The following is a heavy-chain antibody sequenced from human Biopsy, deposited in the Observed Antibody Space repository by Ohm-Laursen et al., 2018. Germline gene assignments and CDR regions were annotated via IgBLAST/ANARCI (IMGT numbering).Heavy chain of an antibody. V-gene: IGHV4-59*01. CDR2: IYYSGST. Sequence: TLSLTCTVSGGSIYNSFWSWIRQPPGKGLEWIGYIYYSGSTNYNPSLKSRVTISMDMSKNQFSLRLSSVTAADTAIYYCARDRGYYSDRTVPGYFDLWGRGTLVTVSS. CDR1: GGSIYNSF. J-gene: IGHJ2*01. CDR3: ARDRGYYSDRTVPGYFDL. D-gene: IGHD3-22*01.